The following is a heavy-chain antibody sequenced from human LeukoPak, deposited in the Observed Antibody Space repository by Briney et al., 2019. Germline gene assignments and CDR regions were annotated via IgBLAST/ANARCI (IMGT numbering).Heavy chain of an antibody. CDR3: ARAPTNYYDSSGYHKYFQH. D-gene: IGHD3-22*01. J-gene: IGHJ1*01. CDR1: GGTFSSYA. V-gene: IGHV1-69*05. Sequence: GASVKVSCKASGGTFSSYAISWVRQAPGQGLEWMGRIIPIFGTANYAQKFQSRVTITTDESTSTAYMELSSLRSEDTAVYYCARAPTNYYDSSGYHKYFQHWGQGTLVTVSS. CDR2: IIPIFGTA.